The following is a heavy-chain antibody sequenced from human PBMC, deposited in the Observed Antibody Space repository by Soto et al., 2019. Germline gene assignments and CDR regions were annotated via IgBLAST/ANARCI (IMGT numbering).Heavy chain of an antibody. D-gene: IGHD3-16*02. Sequence: EVQLLESGGGLVQPGGSLRLSCAASGFTFSNSAMSWVRQAPGEGLEWVSVIRTTGTSTYYADSVKGRFTVSSDNSYNTVFLQMNSLRPDDTAVYYCAKGGDVWGSYHAGFQQWGQGTLVIVSS. CDR3: AKGGDVWGSYHAGFQQ. J-gene: IGHJ1*01. V-gene: IGHV3-23*01. CDR2: IRTTGTST. CDR1: GFTFSNSA.